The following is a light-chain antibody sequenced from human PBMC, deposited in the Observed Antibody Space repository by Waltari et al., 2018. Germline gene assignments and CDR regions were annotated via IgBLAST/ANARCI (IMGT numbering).Light chain of an antibody. CDR1: SSDVGGFDY. J-gene: IGLJ2*01. V-gene: IGLV2-8*01. Sequence: QSALTQPPSASGSPGQSVTISCTGTSSDVGGFDYVSWYQQHPGKVPRLMIYEVSKRPSGVPDRLSGSKAGNTASLTVSGLQVEDEADYYCSSFAGSSQMLFGGGTKLTVL. CDR3: SSFAGSSQML. CDR2: EVS.